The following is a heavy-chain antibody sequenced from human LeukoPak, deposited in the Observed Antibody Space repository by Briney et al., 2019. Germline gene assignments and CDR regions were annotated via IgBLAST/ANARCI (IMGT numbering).Heavy chain of an antibody. CDR2: ISSSSSSHM. CDR3: VRDSGSSYGYYFLH. D-gene: IGHD1-26*01. CDR1: GFSFNSYS. Sequence: GGSLRLSCAASGFSFNSYSMYWVRQAPGKGLEWVSSISSSSSSHMFYADSVKGRFSISRDNANNSLYLQMNSLRAEDTAVYYCVRDSGSSYGYYFLHWGQGTLVTVSS. V-gene: IGHV3-21*01. J-gene: IGHJ1*01.